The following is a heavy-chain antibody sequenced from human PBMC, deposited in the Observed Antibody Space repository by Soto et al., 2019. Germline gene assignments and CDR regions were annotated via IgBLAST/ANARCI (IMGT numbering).Heavy chain of an antibody. D-gene: IGHD6-6*01. CDR1: GFTFSSYA. Sequence: GGSLRLSCSASGFTFSSYAMHWVRQAPGKGPEYVSAISSNGGSTYYADSVKGRFTISRDNSKNTLYLQMSSLRAEDTAVFYCVKVERGSSSYNYWGQGTLVTVSS. V-gene: IGHV3-64D*06. CDR3: VKVERGSSSYNY. J-gene: IGHJ4*02. CDR2: ISSNGGST.